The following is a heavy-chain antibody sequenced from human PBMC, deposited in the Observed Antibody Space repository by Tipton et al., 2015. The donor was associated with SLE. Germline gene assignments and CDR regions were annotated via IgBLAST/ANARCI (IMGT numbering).Heavy chain of an antibody. J-gene: IGHJ4*02. V-gene: IGHV4-39*07. CDR3: ARGPYSSTGGDY. D-gene: IGHD6-13*01. CDR1: GGSISSSSYY. Sequence: TLSLTCTVSGGSISSSSYYWGWIRQPPGRGLEWIESIYYSGSGTTYYNPSLKSRVTISVDTSKNQFSLKLSSVTAAGTAVYYCARGPYSSTGGDYWGQGTLVTVSS. CDR2: IYYSGSGTT.